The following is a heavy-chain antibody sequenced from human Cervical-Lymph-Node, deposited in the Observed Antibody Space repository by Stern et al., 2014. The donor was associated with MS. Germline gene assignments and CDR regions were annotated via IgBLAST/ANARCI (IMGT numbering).Heavy chain of an antibody. Sequence: QMQLVQSGAEVKKPGASVTVSCKASGYTFIDYYIHWVRQAPGQGLEWLGWINPSTGATNYGQKFQGRVTMTRDTSINTAYVELRRLRSDDTAVYFCAKVAWELLGAFDIWGQGTLITVSS. CDR3: AKVAWELLGAFDI. J-gene: IGHJ3*02. CDR2: INPSTGAT. V-gene: IGHV1-2*02. D-gene: IGHD2-15*01. CDR1: GYTFIDYY.